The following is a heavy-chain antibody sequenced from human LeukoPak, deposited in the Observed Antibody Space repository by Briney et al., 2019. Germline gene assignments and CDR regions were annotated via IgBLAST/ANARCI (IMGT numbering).Heavy chain of an antibody. Sequence: ASVKVSCKASGYTFTSYDINWVRQAPGQGLEWMGGIIPIFGTANYAQKFQGRVTITADESTSTAYMELSSLRSEDTAVYYCAHYYDSKVDYWGQGTLVTVSS. D-gene: IGHD3-22*01. V-gene: IGHV1-69*13. CDR2: IIPIFGTA. CDR3: AHYYDSKVDY. J-gene: IGHJ4*02. CDR1: GYTFTSYD.